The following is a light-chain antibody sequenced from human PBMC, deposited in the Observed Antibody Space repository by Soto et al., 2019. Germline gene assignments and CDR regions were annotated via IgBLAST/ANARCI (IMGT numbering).Light chain of an antibody. CDR2: EGS. J-gene: IGLJ1*01. CDR1: SSDIGSYNL. V-gene: IGLV2-23*01. Sequence: QSVLTQPASVSGSPGQSITISCTGTSSDIGSYNLVSWYQQHPGKAPKLVIYEGSKRPSGVSNRFSGSKSGNTASLTISGLQAEDEADYYCCSYAGSSTYVFGTGTKV. CDR3: CSYAGSSTYV.